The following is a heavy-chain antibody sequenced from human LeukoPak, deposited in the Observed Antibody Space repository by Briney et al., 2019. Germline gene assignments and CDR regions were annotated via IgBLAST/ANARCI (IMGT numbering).Heavy chain of an antibody. CDR1: GGSISSYY. V-gene: IGHV4-59*08. CDR2: IYYSGST. CDR3: ARVYATLGGPPNYYYYYMDV. Sequence: PSETLSLTCTVSGGSISSYYWSWIRQPPGKGLEWIGYIYYSGSTNYNPSLKSRVTISVDTSKNQFSLKLSSVTAADTAVYYCARVYATLGGPPNYYYYYMDVWGKGTTVTISS. D-gene: IGHD2/OR15-2a*01. J-gene: IGHJ6*03.